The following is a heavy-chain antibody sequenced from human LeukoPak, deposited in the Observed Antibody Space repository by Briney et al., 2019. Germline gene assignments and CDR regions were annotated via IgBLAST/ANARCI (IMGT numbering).Heavy chain of an antibody. V-gene: IGHV3-23*01. Sequence: GGSLRLSCAASTFSFSSYAMRWVRQAPGRGLEWVSTISASGGSTYYADSVKGLFTISRDNSKNTLHLQMNSLRAEDTAVYYCAKIGSDYYYGLGEAYYWGQGTPVTVSS. CDR3: AKIGSDYYYGLGEAYY. CDR1: TFSFSSYA. CDR2: ISASGGST. J-gene: IGHJ4*02. D-gene: IGHD3-10*01.